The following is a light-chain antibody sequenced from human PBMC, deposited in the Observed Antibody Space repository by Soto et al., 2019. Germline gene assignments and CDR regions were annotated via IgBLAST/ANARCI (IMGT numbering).Light chain of an antibody. CDR3: QQYNNYWT. V-gene: IGKV1-5*01. CDR1: QSIGSW. Sequence: DIQMTQSPSTLSASVGGRVTITCRASQSIGSWLAWYQQKPGKAPKVLIYDASSLESGVPSRFSGSGSGTEFTLTITTLQPDDFATYYCQQYNNYWTFGQGTKVEIK. CDR2: DAS. J-gene: IGKJ1*01.